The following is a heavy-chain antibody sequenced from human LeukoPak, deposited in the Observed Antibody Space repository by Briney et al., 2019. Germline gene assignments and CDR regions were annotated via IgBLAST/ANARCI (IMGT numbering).Heavy chain of an antibody. J-gene: IGHJ4*02. CDR2: IIPILGIA. CDR1: GGTFSSYA. Sequence: SVKVSCKASGGTFSSYAISWVRQAPGQGLEWMGRIIPILGIANYAQKFQGRVTITADKSTSTAYMELSSLRSEDTAVFYCAREVGYSYGPPFDYWGQGTLVTVSS. V-gene: IGHV1-69*04. CDR3: AREVGYSYGPPFDY. D-gene: IGHD5-18*01.